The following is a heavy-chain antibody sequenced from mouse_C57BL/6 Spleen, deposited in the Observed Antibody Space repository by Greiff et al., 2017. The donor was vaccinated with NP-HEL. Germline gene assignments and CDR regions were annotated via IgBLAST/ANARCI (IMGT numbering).Heavy chain of an antibody. V-gene: IGHV1-64*01. J-gene: IGHJ4*01. CDR2: IHPNSGST. CDR1: GYTFTSYW. D-gene: IGHD2-3*01. Sequence: VKLQQPGAELVKPGASVKLSCKASGYTFTSYWMHWVKQRPGQGLEWIGMIHPNSGSTNYNEKFKSKATLTVDKSSSTAYMQLSSLTSEDSAVYYCARSRVYDGPYYAMDYWGQGTSVTVSS. CDR3: ARSRVYDGPYYAMDY.